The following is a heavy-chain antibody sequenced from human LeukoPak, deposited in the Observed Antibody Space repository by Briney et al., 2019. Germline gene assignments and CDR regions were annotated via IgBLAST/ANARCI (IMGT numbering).Heavy chain of an antibody. CDR1: GFTFSSFA. J-gene: IGHJ4*02. V-gene: IGHV3-30*04. D-gene: IGHD6-19*01. Sequence: PGGSLRLSCAASGFTFSSFAMLWVRQAPGKGLVGGAVISYDGSNKYYAGSVMGRFTISSDNSKNTLYLQMNSLRAEDTAVYYWASDLAVARGYWGQGTLVTVSS. CDR3: ASDLAVARGY. CDR2: ISYDGSNK.